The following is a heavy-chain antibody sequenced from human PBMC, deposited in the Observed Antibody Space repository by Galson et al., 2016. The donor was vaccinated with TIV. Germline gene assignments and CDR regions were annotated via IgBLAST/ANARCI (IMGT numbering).Heavy chain of an antibody. Sequence: ETLSLTCTVSGGSIGSSSYYWAWIRQPPGKGLEWIGSIYYTGTTYYSPSLKSRVTISADRSKNQFSLNLNSVTATDTAVYYCARPHSYSNYALDVWGQGTTVTVSS. V-gene: IGHV4-39*01. CDR3: ARPHSYSNYALDV. CDR1: GGSIGSSSYY. J-gene: IGHJ6*02. CDR2: IYYTGTT. D-gene: IGHD4-11*01.